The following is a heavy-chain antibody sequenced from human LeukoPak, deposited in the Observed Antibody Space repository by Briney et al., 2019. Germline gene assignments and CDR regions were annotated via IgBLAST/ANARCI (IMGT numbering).Heavy chain of an antibody. V-gene: IGHV4-30-4*01. CDR1: GGSISSGDYY. CDR2: IYYSGST. CDR3: ARRPVNLWFGSWDY. Sequence: PSETLSLTCTVSGGSISSGDYYWSWIRQPPGKGLEWIGYIYYSGSTYYNPSLKSRVTISVDTSKNQFSLKLSSVTAADTAVYYCARRPVNLWFGSWDYWGQGTLVTVSS. J-gene: IGHJ4*02. D-gene: IGHD3-10*01.